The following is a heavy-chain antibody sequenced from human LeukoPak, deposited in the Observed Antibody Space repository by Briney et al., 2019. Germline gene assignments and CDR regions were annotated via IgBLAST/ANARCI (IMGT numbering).Heavy chain of an antibody. CDR2: ISSSSNYI. CDR3: ARDELSTYYYGSGSLRHFDL. J-gene: IGHJ2*01. D-gene: IGHD3-10*01. V-gene: IGHV3-21*01. Sequence: GESLKISCAASGFTFSSYSMNWVRQAPGKGLEWVSSISSSSNYIYYADSVKGRFTISRDNAKNSLYLQMNSLRAEDTAVYYCARDELSTYYYGSGSLRHFDLWGRGTLVTVSS. CDR1: GFTFSSYS.